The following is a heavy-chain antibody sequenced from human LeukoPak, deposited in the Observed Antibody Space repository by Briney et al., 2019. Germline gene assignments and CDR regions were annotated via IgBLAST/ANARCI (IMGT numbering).Heavy chain of an antibody. CDR3: ATTFPYCADGTCAL. V-gene: IGHV3-7*01. Sequence: GGSLRLSCAASGFTFSSYSMNWVRQAPGKGPEWVATIRPDGSTFTYVDAVRGRFTISRDNPKNSLYLQMHSLRADDTAVYYCATTFPYCADGTCALGGQGTLVIVSS. CDR2: IRPDGSTF. D-gene: IGHD2-15*01. CDR1: GFTFSSYS. J-gene: IGHJ1*01.